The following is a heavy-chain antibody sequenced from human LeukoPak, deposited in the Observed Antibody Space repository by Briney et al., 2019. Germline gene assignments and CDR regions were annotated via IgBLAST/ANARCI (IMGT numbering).Heavy chain of an antibody. D-gene: IGHD4-17*01. Sequence: GGSLRLSCAASGFTFSSCSMNWVRQALGKGLEWVSAISSDSSYIYYADSVRGRFTISRDNAKNSLYLQMSSLRAEDTAVYYCARIRDFGASYHYFYMDVWGKGTTVTVSS. CDR2: ISSDSSYI. V-gene: IGHV3-21*01. CDR1: GFTFSSCS. CDR3: ARIRDFGASYHYFYMDV. J-gene: IGHJ6*03.